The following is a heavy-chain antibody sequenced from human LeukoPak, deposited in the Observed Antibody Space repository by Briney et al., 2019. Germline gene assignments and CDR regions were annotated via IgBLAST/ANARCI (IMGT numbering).Heavy chain of an antibody. V-gene: IGHV3-73*01. Sequence: PGGSLRLSCVASGFTFSGSAIHWVRQASGGKGLEWVGRIRSIGNNYAIAYAASVKGRFTISRDDSKNTAYLQMNSLETEDTAVYYCTTPSSSGSYQYWGQGTLVTVSS. D-gene: IGHD1-26*01. J-gene: IGHJ4*02. CDR2: IRSIGNNYAI. CDR1: GFTFSGSA. CDR3: TTPSSSGSYQY.